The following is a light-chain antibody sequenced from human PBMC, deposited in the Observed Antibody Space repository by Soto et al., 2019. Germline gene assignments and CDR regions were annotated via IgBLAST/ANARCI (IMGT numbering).Light chain of an antibody. CDR1: SNDIGAYNY. J-gene: IGLJ1*01. CDR3: SSYTSSSTLYV. V-gene: IGLV2-14*01. Sequence: QSALTQPASVSGSPGQSITISCTGTSNDIGAYNYVSWYQHHPGRAPKLIIYEVTNRTSGVSNRFSGSKSGNTASLTISGLRTEDEADYYCSSYTSSSTLYVFATGTKLTVL. CDR2: EVT.